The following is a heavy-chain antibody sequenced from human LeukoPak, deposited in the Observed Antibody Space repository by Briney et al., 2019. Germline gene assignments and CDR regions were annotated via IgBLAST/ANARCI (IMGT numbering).Heavy chain of an antibody. CDR2: IYPGDSDT. J-gene: IGHJ4*02. CDR1: GYSFTSYW. Sequence: GESLKISCKASGYSFTSYWIGWVRQMPGKGLEWVAIIYPGDSDTRYSPSFQGHVTISADESISTAYLQWSSLKASDTAMYYCARSSDSSGYYDYFDYWGQGTLVTVSS. CDR3: ARSSDSSGYYDYFDY. D-gene: IGHD3-22*01. V-gene: IGHV5-51*01.